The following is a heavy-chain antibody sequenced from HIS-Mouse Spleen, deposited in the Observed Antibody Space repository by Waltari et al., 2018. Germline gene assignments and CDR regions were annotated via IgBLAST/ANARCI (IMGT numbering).Heavy chain of an antibody. V-gene: IGHV4-39*07. D-gene: IGHD6-13*01. Sequence: QLQLQESGPGLVKPSETLSLTCTVSGGSISSSSYYWGWIRQPPGKGLECIGSIYYSGSTSYNPALKSRVTISVDTSKNQFSLKLSSVTAADTAVYYCAREIPYSSSWYDWYFDLWGRGTLVTVSS. CDR1: GGSISSSSYY. CDR3: AREIPYSSSWYDWYFDL. CDR2: IYYSGST. J-gene: IGHJ2*01.